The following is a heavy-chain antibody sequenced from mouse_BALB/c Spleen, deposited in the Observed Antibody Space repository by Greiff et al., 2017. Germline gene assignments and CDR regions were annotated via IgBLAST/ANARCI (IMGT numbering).Heavy chain of an antibody. Sequence: EVKLMESGPGLVKPSQSLSLTCTVTGYSITSDYAWNWIRQFPGNKLEWMGYISYSGSTSYNPSLKSRISITRDTSKNQFFLQLNSVTTEDTATYYCAREGSSGYVPWFAYWGQGTLVTVSA. V-gene: IGHV3-2*02. CDR1: GYSITSDYA. J-gene: IGHJ3*01. CDR2: ISYSGST. CDR3: AREGSSGYVPWFAY. D-gene: IGHD3-1*01.